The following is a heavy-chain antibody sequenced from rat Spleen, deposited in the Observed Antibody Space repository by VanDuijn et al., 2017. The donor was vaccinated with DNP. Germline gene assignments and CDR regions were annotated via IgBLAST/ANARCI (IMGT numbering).Heavy chain of an antibody. CDR1: GFTFSDYY. CDR2: ISYDGGST. CDR3: TACGVRNVMDA. J-gene: IGHJ4*01. Sequence: EVQLVESGGGLVQPGRSQKLSCAASGFTFSDYYMAWVRQAPTKGLEWVASISYDGGSTYYRDSVKGRFTISRDNAKSSLYLQMDSLRSEDTDTYYCTACGVRNVMDAWGQGASVTVSS. D-gene: IGHD4-3*01. V-gene: IGHV5-20*01.